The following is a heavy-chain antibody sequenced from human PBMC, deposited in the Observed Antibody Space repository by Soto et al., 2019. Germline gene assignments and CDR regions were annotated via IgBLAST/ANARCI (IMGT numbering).Heavy chain of an antibody. Sequence: QVQLVQSGAEVKKPGSSVKVSCKASGGTFSSYTISWVRQAPGQGLEWMGRIIPILGIANYAQKFQGRVTITADKPTSTAHMELSSLRSEDTAVYYCARREERDVDYWGQGTLVTVSS. CDR3: ARREERDVDY. CDR2: IIPILGIA. V-gene: IGHV1-69*02. CDR1: GGTFSSYT. D-gene: IGHD1-1*01. J-gene: IGHJ4*02.